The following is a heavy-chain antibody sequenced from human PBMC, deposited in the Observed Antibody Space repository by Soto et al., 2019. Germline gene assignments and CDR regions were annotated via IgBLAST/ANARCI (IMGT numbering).Heavy chain of an antibody. CDR2: IIYDGTNK. V-gene: IGHV3-30*19. CDR3: AKRKGQNYDFWSGYYFDY. J-gene: IGHJ4*02. Sequence: GGSLRLSCTASGFTFSTYGIHWVRQAPGKRLEWVAGIIYDGTNKYYADSVKGRFTISRDNSKQTLYLQMSSLRTEETAVYYCAKRKGQNYDFWSGYYFDYWGQGT. CDR1: GFTFSTYG. D-gene: IGHD3-3*01.